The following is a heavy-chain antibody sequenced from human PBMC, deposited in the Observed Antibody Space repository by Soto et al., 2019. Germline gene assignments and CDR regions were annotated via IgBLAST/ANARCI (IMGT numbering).Heavy chain of an antibody. J-gene: IGHJ6*02. CDR2: IYYSGST. CDR1: GGSISSYD. D-gene: IGHD3-3*01. Sequence: SATLSLTCTVSGGSISSYDGSWIRQPPGKGLEWIGYIYYSGSTNYNPSLKSRVTISVDTSKNQFSLKLSSVTAADTAVYYCARELMRYDFWSGYSGPYYGMDVWGQGTTVTVSS. CDR3: ARELMRYDFWSGYSGPYYGMDV. V-gene: IGHV4-59*01.